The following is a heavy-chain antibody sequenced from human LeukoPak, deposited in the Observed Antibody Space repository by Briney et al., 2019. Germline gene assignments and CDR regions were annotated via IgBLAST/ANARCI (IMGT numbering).Heavy chain of an antibody. D-gene: IGHD4-17*01. Sequence: GGSLRLSCVGSGYTFSDFEMNWVRQAPGKGLEWVAYISGRGSSIYYLDSVKGRFTISRDNAKNSLFLQMNSLTTEDTALYYCAKGLSIDYGDYVNAFDIWGQGTMVTVSS. V-gene: IGHV3-48*03. CDR3: AKGLSIDYGDYVNAFDI. CDR2: ISGRGSSI. CDR1: GYTFSDFE. J-gene: IGHJ3*02.